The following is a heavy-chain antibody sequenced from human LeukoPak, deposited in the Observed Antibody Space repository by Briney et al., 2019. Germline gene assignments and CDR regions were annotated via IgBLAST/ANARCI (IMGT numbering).Heavy chain of an antibody. CDR2: ISGSGGST. J-gene: IGHJ3*02. Sequence: GGSLRLSCAASGFTFSSYSMNWVRQAPGKGLEWVSAISGSGGSTYYADSVKGRFTISRDNSKNTLYLQMNSLRAEDTAVYYCAKDVYYYDSSGYCSAFDIWGQGTMVTVSS. CDR3: AKDVYYYDSSGYCSAFDI. CDR1: GFTFSSYS. V-gene: IGHV3-23*01. D-gene: IGHD3-22*01.